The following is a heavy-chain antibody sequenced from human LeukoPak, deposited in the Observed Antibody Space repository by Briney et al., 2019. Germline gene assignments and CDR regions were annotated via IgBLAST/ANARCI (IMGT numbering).Heavy chain of an antibody. D-gene: IGHD6-13*01. J-gene: IGHJ5*02. Sequence: GGSLRLSCAASGFTFSSYSMNWVRQAPGKGLEWVSSISSSSSYIYYADSVKGRFTISRDNSKNTLYLQMNSLRAEDTAVYYCAKDPSSSGTRWFDPWGQGTLVTVSS. CDR3: AKDPSSSGTRWFDP. CDR1: GFTFSSYS. V-gene: IGHV3-21*04. CDR2: ISSSSSYI.